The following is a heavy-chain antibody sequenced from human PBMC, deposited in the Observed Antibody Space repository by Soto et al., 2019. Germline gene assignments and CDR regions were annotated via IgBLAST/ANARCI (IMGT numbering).Heavy chain of an antibody. CDR1: GGSLSSPH. CDR2: VSYSGSS. Sequence: QVQLQESGPGLVKPSETLSLTCIVSGGSLSSPHWSWIRQSQGKGLEWIGHVSYSGSSTHNTSLKSRVTISIDTSKNQFAWNLRSVSAADTAVYYCTRLFGIDSPMYFFDQWGQRTLVTVSS. J-gene: IGHJ4*02. D-gene: IGHD2-8*01. V-gene: IGHV4-59*08. CDR3: TRLFGIDSPMYFFDQ.